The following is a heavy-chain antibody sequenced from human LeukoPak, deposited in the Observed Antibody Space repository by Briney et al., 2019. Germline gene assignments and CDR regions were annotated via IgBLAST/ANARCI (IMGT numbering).Heavy chain of an antibody. J-gene: IGHJ4*02. Sequence: GGSLRLSCAASGFTFSSYGMSWVRQAPGKGLEWVSAISGSGGSTYYADSVKGRFTISRDNAKNSLYLQMNSLRAEDMALYYCAKGVGSDMTLDYWGQGTLVTVSS. V-gene: IGHV3-23*01. CDR1: GFTFSSYG. CDR2: ISGSGGST. CDR3: AKGVGSDMTLDY. D-gene: IGHD1-26*01.